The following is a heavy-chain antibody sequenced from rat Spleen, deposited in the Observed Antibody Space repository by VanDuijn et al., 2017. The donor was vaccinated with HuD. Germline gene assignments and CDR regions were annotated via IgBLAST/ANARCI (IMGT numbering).Heavy chain of an antibody. Sequence: GRFTISRDNAKSTLYLQMDSLRSEDTATYYCARSGQYYFDYWGQGVMVTVSS. D-gene: IGHD1-1*01. J-gene: IGHJ2*01. CDR3: ARSGQYYFDY. V-gene: IGHV5-25*01.